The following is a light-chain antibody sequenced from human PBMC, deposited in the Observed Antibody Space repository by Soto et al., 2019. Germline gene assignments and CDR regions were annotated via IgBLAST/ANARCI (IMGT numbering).Light chain of an antibody. CDR3: QQSYKTPLT. Sequence: DIQMNQSPSSLSASVGDRVTITCRASQTISIFLNWYQQRPGKPPTLLIHTTSILQSGVPSRFSGSGSGTDFTLTISSLQPEDFATYYCQQSYKTPLTFGGGTKVEI. CDR2: TTS. CDR1: QTISIF. J-gene: IGKJ4*01. V-gene: IGKV1-39*01.